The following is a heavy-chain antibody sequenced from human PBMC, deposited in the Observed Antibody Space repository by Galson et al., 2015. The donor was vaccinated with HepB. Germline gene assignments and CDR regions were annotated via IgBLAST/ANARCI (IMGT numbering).Heavy chain of an antibody. D-gene: IGHD3-16*01. Sequence: SVKVSCKASGYTFTSYAMNWVRQAPGQGLEWMGWINTNTGNPTYAQGFTGRFVFSLDTSVSTAYLQISSLKAEDTAVYYCARYRQPEYDYIWGAYHQERVMRHDPVDYWGQGPLVTVSS. J-gene: IGHJ4*02. CDR1: GYTFTSYA. CDR3: ARYRQPEYDYIWGAYHQERVMRHDPVDY. CDR2: INTNTGNP. V-gene: IGHV7-4-1*02.